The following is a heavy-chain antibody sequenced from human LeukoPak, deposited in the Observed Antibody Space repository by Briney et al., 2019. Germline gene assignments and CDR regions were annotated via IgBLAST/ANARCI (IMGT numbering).Heavy chain of an antibody. CDR2: IKQDGSEK. Sequence: GGPLRLSCAAPGFTFSSYWMSWVRQAPGKGLEWVANIKQDGSEKYYVDSVKGRFTISRDNAKNSLYLQMNSLRAEDTAVYYCARSEWELLLDIWGQGTMVTVSS. V-gene: IGHV3-7*01. CDR3: ARSEWELLLDI. D-gene: IGHD1-26*01. J-gene: IGHJ3*02. CDR1: GFTFSSYW.